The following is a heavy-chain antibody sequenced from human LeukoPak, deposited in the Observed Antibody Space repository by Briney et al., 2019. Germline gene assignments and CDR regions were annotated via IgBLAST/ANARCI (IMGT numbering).Heavy chain of an antibody. CDR1: GGTFSSYA. Sequence: SVKVSCKASGGTFSSYAISWVRQAPGQGLEWMGGIIPIFGTANYAQKFQGRVTITADEYTSTAYMELSSLRSEDTAVYYCARDRGSTAMVYVNYFDYWGQGTLVTVSS. D-gene: IGHD5-18*01. CDR2: IIPIFGTA. J-gene: IGHJ4*02. V-gene: IGHV1-69*13. CDR3: ARDRGSTAMVYVNYFDY.